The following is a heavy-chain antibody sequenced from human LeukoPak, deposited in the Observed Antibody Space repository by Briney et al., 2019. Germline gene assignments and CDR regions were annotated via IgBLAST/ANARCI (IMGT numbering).Heavy chain of an antibody. CDR3: ARGRGFVGHFDS. CDR2: IIPILGTA. J-gene: IGHJ4*02. Sequence: ASVKVSCKVSGGAFSSNTISWVRQAPGQGPEWMGRIIPILGTAENAEKFQGRVTITADRSTSTVYMELRGLRSEDTAFYYCARGRGFVGHFDSWGQGTLVTVS. D-gene: IGHD2-15*01. V-gene: IGHV1-69*08. CDR1: GGAFSSNT.